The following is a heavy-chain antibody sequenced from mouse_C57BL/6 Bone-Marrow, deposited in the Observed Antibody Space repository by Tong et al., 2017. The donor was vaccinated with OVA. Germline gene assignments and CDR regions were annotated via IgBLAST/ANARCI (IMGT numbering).Heavy chain of an antibody. CDR2: INPGSGGT. Sequence: VQLQESGAELVRPGTSVKVSCKASGYAFTNYLIEWVKQRPGQGLEWIGVINPGSGGTNYNEKFKGKATLTADKSSSTAYMQLSSLTSDDSAVYFCARGGYDGVYYAMDYWGKGTSVTVSS. V-gene: IGHV1-54*03. D-gene: IGHD2-2*01. J-gene: IGHJ4*01. CDR3: ARGGYDGVYYAMDY. CDR1: GYAFTNYL.